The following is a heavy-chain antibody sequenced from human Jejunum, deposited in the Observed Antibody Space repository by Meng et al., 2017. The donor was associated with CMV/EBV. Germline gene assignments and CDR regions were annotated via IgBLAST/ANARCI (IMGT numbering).Heavy chain of an antibody. Sequence: GFTFGSYGMARVRRGSGKGLEWVASMKEDGSEIHYLDSVKGRFTISRDNAKNSLYLQMNTLRVEDTALYYCARGEYELLFGAFDVWGQGTMVTVSS. D-gene: IGHD3-10*01. V-gene: IGHV3-7*01. CDR3: ARGEYELLFGAFDV. J-gene: IGHJ3*01. CDR1: GFTFGSYG. CDR2: MKEDGSEI.